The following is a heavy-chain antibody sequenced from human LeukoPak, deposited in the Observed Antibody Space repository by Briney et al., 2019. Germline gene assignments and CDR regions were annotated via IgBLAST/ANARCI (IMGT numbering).Heavy chain of an antibody. CDR2: INPSGGST. V-gene: IGHV1-46*01. D-gene: IGHD6-13*01. Sequence: ASVKVSCKASGYTFTSYYMHWVRQASGQGLEWMGIINPSGGSTSYAQKFQGSVTMTRDTSTSTVYMELSSLRSEDTAVYYCARGDFGIAAAGAFDYWGQGTLVTVSS. CDR1: GYTFTSYY. CDR3: ARGDFGIAAAGAFDY. J-gene: IGHJ4*02.